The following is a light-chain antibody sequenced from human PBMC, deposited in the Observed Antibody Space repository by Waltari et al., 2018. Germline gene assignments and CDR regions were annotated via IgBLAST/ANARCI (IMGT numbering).Light chain of an antibody. J-gene: IGLJ2*01. V-gene: IGLV3-25*03. CDR1: ALPKKY. CDR3: LSPETRGSWV. CDR2: KYR. Sequence: SYELTQSPSVSLSPGQPARRTCSGDALPKKYAYWYQKKPGQAPVLIIFKYRKRPSGIPERFSGSTSGTTVTLTITGVQAEDEADYYCLSPETRGSWVFGGGTKLTVL.